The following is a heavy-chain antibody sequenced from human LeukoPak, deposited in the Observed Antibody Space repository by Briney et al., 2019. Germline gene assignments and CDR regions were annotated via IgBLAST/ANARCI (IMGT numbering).Heavy chain of an antibody. CDR3: ARQNTPHGNFDY. D-gene: IGHD1-26*01. J-gene: IGHJ4*02. Sequence: GSLRLPCAASGFTPSSYAMHWVRQPAGKGLEWVSAIGTAGDTFYPGSVKGRFTISRENAKKSLFLQMNSLRAEDTAVYYCARQNTPHGNFDYWGQGTLVTVSS. V-gene: IGHV3-13*01. CDR2: IGTAGDT. CDR1: GFTPSSYA.